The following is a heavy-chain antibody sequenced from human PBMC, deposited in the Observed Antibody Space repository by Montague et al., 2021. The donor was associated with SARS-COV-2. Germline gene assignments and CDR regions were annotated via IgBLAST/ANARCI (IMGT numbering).Heavy chain of an antibody. Sequence: SETLSLTCVDSDVSLSTSTWWSWVRQSPGKGLEWVGEIYLSGFTQYNPSVKSRVSISLDDSRSQFSLRLTSVTAADTAVYFCARGGLGNRGFDYWGQGTLVTVSS. V-gene: IGHV4-4*02. CDR3: ARGGLGNRGFDY. D-gene: IGHD3/OR15-3a*01. J-gene: IGHJ4*02. CDR2: IYLSGFT. CDR1: DVSLSTSTW.